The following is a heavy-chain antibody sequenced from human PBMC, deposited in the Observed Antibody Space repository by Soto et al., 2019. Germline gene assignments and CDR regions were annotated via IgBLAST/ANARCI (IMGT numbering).Heavy chain of an antibody. J-gene: IGHJ4*02. CDR1: GFTFSSYS. CDR3: ATSTSLDDFDY. CDR2: ISGSGGST. D-gene: IGHD2-2*01. Sequence: GGSLRLSCAASGFTFSSYSMSWVRQAPGKGLEWVSAISGSGGSTYYADSVKGRFTISRDNSKNTLYLQMNSLRAEDTAVYYCATSTSLDDFDYWGQGTLVTVSS. V-gene: IGHV3-23*01.